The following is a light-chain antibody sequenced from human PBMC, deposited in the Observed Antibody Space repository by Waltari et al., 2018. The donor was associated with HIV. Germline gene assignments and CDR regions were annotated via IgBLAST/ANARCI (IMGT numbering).Light chain of an antibody. Sequence: QSALTQPASVSGSPGQSITIYCTGTSSDVGGYNYVSWYPQHPGTAPKLILAEVSNRPGVVSTRCSGSKSGNTASLTIPGLQAEDEADYYCSSYTSSSPVVFGGGTKLTVL. CDR1: SSDVGGYNY. CDR2: EVS. CDR3: SSYTSSSPVV. V-gene: IGLV2-14*01. J-gene: IGLJ2*01.